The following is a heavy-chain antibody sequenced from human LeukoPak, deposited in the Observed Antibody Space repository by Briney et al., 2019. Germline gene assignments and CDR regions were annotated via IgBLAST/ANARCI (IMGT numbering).Heavy chain of an antibody. J-gene: IGHJ3*02. Sequence: GGSLRLSCAASGFPFGSYAMTWVRQAPGKGLEWVSGISGSGGKTYNADSLKGRFTISRDNSKNTLYLQMNSLRAEDTAVYYCAKDQGLVDPDAFDIWGQGTMVTVSS. D-gene: IGHD2-2*01. CDR2: ISGSGGKT. CDR1: GFPFGSYA. V-gene: IGHV3-23*01. CDR3: AKDQGLVDPDAFDI.